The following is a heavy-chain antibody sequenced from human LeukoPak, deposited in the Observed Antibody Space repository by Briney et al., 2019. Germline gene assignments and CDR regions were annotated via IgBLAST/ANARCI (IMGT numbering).Heavy chain of an antibody. CDR2: INPSSGDT. V-gene: IGHV1-2*02. J-gene: IGHJ4*02. D-gene: IGHD5-12*01. CDR3: AKNPYEYYFDY. CDR1: GYSFTGYY. Sequence: GASVKVSCKASGYSFTGYYMHWVRQAPGQGLEWMGWINPSSGDTNYAQKFLGRVTMTRDTSTSTAYMELSRLRSDDTAVYYCAKNPYEYYFDYWGQGTPVTVSS.